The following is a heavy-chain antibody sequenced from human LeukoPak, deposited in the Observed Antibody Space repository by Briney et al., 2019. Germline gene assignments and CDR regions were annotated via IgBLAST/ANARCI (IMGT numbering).Heavy chain of an antibody. J-gene: IGHJ3*02. V-gene: IGHV3-23*01. CDR1: GFTFSSYA. CDR3: ARASRAYIVVVPAAPHDAFDI. Sequence: GGSLRLSCTTSGFTFSSYALSWVRQAPGKGLEWVSGIRVSGSTYYPDSVTGRFTISRDNSENTLYLQMSSLRSEDTAVYYCARASRAYIVVVPAAPHDAFDIWGQGTMVTVSS. D-gene: IGHD2-2*01. CDR2: IRVSGST.